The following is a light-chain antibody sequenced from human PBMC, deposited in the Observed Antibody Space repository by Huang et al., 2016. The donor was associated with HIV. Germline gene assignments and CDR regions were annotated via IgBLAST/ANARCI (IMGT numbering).Light chain of an antibody. CDR1: QSISNY. J-gene: IGKJ4*01. CDR3: QQRTRT. CDR2: EAS. V-gene: IGKV3-11*01. Sequence: EIVLTQSPATLSLSPGERATLSCRASQSISNYLAWYQQKPGQAPRLRIYEASNRATGSPARFSGSGSGTDFTLTISSLEPEDFAVYYCQQRTRTFGGGTKVEIK.